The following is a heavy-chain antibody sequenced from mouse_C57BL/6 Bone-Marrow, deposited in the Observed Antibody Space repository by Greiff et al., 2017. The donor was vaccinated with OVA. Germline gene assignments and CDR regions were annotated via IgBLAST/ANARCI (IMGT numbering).Heavy chain of an antibody. CDR2: IDPSDSYT. Sequence: VQLQHPGAELVKPGASVKLSCKASGYTFTSYWMQWVKQRPGQGLEWIGEIDPSDSYTNYNQKFKGKATLTVDTSSSTAYMQLSSLTSEDSAVFYCARYKDYEGYEYFDVWGTGTTVTVSS. CDR3: ARYKDYEGYEYFDV. V-gene: IGHV1-50*01. J-gene: IGHJ1*03. CDR1: GYTFTSYW. D-gene: IGHD2-3*01.